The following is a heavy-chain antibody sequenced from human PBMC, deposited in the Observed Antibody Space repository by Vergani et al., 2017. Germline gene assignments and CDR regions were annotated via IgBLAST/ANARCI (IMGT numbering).Heavy chain of an antibody. CDR1: GFTFSSYA. J-gene: IGHJ4*02. CDR3: AKELYSSGWYFDY. Sequence: EVQLLESGGGLVQPGGSLRLSCAASGFTFSSYAMSWVRQAPGQGLEWVSAISGSGGSTDYADSVKGRFTISRDKSKNTLYLQMNSLRAEDTAVYYCAKELYSSGWYFDYWGQGTLVTVSS. D-gene: IGHD6-19*01. CDR2: ISGSGGST. V-gene: IGHV3-23*01.